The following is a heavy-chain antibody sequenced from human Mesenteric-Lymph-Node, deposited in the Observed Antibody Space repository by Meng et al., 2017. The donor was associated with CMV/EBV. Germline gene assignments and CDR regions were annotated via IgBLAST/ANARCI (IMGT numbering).Heavy chain of an antibody. V-gene: IGHV3-30*02. Sequence: GESLKISCAASGFIFSRYGMHWVRQAPGKGLEWVAYIRHDGSLKYYADSVKGRFTISRDNSKNTLYLQMNSLRAEDTAVYYCARSSSIAARFGWFDPWGQGTLVTVSS. CDR3: ARSSSIAARFGWFDP. CDR2: IRHDGSLK. J-gene: IGHJ5*02. D-gene: IGHD6-6*01. CDR1: GFIFSRYG.